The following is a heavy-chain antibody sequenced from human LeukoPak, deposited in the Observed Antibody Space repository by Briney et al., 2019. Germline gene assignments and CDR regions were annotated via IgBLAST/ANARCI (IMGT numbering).Heavy chain of an antibody. CDR1: GFIFSGYN. V-gene: IGHV3-21*01. CDR2: ISSSGNDI. CDR3: ARDQHYAFDM. J-gene: IGHJ3*02. Sequence: GGSLRLSCAASGFIFSGYNMNWVRQAPGKGLEWVSSISSSGNDINYRDSVKGRFTISRDNANNSLYLQMNSLRAEDTAVYYCARDQHYAFDMWGQGTMVTVSS.